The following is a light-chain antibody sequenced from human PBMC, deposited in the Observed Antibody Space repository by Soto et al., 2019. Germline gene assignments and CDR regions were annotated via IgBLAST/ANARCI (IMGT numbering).Light chain of an antibody. CDR2: RNN. Sequence: QSVLTQPPSASGTPGQRVNISCSGSSSNIGSNYVYWYRQFAGTAPKLLIQRNNQRPSGVPARFSGSKSGTSASLAISGLRSEDEADYYCQSYDSSLSGNYVFGTGTKLTVL. J-gene: IGLJ1*01. CDR1: SSNIGSNY. CDR3: QSYDSSLSGNYV. V-gene: IGLV1-47*01.